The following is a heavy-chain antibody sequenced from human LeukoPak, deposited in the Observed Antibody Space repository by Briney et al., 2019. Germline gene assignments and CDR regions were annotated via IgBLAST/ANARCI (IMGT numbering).Heavy chain of an antibody. V-gene: IGHV3-30*02. CDR3: AKDTPNVWSSSSSPFDY. CDR2: IRYDGSNK. J-gene: IGHJ4*02. D-gene: IGHD6-6*01. CDR1: GFTFSSYG. Sequence: GGSLRLSCAASGFTFSSYGMHWVRQAPGKGLEWVAFIRYDGSNKYYADSVKGRFTISRDNSKNTLYLQMNSLRAEDTAVYYCAKDTPNVWSSSSSPFDYWGQGTLVTVSS.